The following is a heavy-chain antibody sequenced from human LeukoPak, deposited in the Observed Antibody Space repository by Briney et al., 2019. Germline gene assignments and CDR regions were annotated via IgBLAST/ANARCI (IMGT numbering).Heavy chain of an antibody. CDR3: AKGSWWGLGGS. Sequence: GGSLRLSCAASGFTYGSYAMSWVRQAPGKGLEWVSLISGSGDATKTADSVKGRFTISRDNSKNTLYLLMNNLGDEDTAVYYCAKGSWWGLGGSWGQGTLVTVSS. CDR1: GFTYGSYA. CDR2: ISGSGDAT. D-gene: IGHD2-21*01. J-gene: IGHJ4*02. V-gene: IGHV3-23*01.